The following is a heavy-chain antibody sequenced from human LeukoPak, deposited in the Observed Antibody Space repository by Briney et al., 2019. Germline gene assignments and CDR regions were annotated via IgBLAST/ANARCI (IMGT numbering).Heavy chain of an antibody. J-gene: IGHJ4*02. CDR3: SRLNRFTYGANFDY. Sequence: HSGGSLRLSCATSGFTFSGSVMNWVRQASGKGLEWVGRITNKPNNYATTYAASVKGRFTISRDDSKNTAYLQMNSLKTEDTAVYYCSRLNRFTYGANFDYWGQGTLVTVSS. CDR2: ITNKPNNYAT. CDR1: GFTFSGSV. D-gene: IGHD4/OR15-4a*01. V-gene: IGHV3-73*01.